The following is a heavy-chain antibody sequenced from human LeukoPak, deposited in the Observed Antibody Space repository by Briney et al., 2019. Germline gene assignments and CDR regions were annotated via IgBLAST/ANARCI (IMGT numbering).Heavy chain of an antibody. CDR3: ARGPIYCSGGSCYSLSGMGV. CDR1: GYTFTSYY. D-gene: IGHD2-15*01. CDR2: INPSGGST. V-gene: IGHV1-46*01. J-gene: IGHJ6*04. Sequence: GASVKVSCKASGYTFTSYYMHWVRQAPGQGLEWMGIINPSGGSTSYAQKFQGRVTMTRDTSTSTVYMELSSLRSEDTAVYYCARGPIYCSGGSCYSLSGMGVWGKGTTVTVSS.